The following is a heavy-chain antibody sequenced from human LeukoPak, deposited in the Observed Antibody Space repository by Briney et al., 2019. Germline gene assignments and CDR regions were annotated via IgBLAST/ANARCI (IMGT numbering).Heavy chain of an antibody. CDR2: IKGDESAR. J-gene: IGHJ4*02. CDR3: ARDVVGSLDY. CDR1: GFTFRSYW. Sequence: PGGSLRLSCAASGFTFRSYWMAWVRQAPGKGLEWVANIKGDESARHQADSVKGRFTISRDNTRNSLHLQMTNLRGDDTAVYYCARDVVGSLDYWGQGTLVTVSS. V-gene: IGHV3-7*01. D-gene: IGHD1-26*01.